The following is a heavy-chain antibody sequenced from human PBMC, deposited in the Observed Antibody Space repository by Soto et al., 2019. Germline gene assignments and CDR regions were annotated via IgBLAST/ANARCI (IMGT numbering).Heavy chain of an antibody. Sequence: LSLTCAVSGYSISSGYYWVWIRQTPGKGLEWIGNIYHSGASNYNPSLKSRVSVSVDTSKNQFSLKLKSVTAADTAVYYCARVLSYGDYDCYYYGMDVWGQGTTVTVSS. CDR3: ARVLSYGDYDCYYYGMDV. D-gene: IGHD4-17*01. CDR2: IYHSGAS. J-gene: IGHJ6*02. V-gene: IGHV4-38-2*01. CDR1: GYSISSGYY.